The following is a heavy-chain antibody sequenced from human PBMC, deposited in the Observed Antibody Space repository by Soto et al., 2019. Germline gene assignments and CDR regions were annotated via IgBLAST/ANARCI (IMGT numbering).Heavy chain of an antibody. J-gene: IGHJ5*02. Sequence: QLQLQESGSGLVKPSQTLSLTCAVSGGTISGGGFSWSWIRQPPGKGLEWIGYIHYSGSTYYNPSLKSRVTISVGRSKTQFSLKLSSVTAADTAVYYCARGGGTIRGVVVGYFDPWGQGTPVTVSS. CDR1: GGTISGGGFS. CDR3: ARGGGTIRGVVVGYFDP. D-gene: IGHD3-3*01. CDR2: IHYSGST. V-gene: IGHV4-30-2*01.